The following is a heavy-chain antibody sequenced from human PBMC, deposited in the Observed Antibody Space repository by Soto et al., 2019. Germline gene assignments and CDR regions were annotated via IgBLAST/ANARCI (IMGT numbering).Heavy chain of an antibody. CDR3: GRHSRDDYSHGGSGIPDS. CDR2: VYFSGGNS. D-gene: IGHD4-4*01. Sequence: PSETLSLTCSVSGDSIRGYHYYWGWIRQAPGKGLEWVGSVYFSGGNSYYNPSPKSRVTISVDTSYNKFFLRLSSVTAADTAVYFCGRHSRDDYSHGGSGIPDSWGPGTLVTVSS. V-gene: IGHV4-39*01. J-gene: IGHJ4*02. CDR1: GDSIRGYHYY.